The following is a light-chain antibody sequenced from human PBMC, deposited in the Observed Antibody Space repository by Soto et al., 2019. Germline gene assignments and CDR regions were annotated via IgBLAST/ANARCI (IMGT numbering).Light chain of an antibody. Sequence: DIQMTQSPSTLSASVGDRVTIGCRASQSISNWLAWYQQKPGKAPKLLIYKASSLESGVPSRFSGSGSGTEFTLTISSLQPDDFATYYCQEYKTYSYTFGQGTKVDIK. CDR2: KAS. CDR3: QEYKTYSYT. V-gene: IGKV1-5*03. J-gene: IGKJ2*01. CDR1: QSISNW.